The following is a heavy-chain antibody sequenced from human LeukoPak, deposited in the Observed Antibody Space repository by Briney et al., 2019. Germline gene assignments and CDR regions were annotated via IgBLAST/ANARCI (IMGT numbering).Heavy chain of an antibody. CDR3: ARGGYLWFGEPNNWFDP. Sequence: SETLSLTCTVSGYSISSGCYWGWIRQPPGKGLEWIGSIYHSGSTYYNPSLKSRVTISVDTSKNQFSLKLSSVTAADTAVYYCARGGYLWFGEPNNWFDPWGQGTLVTVSS. V-gene: IGHV4-38-2*02. D-gene: IGHD3-10*01. J-gene: IGHJ5*02. CDR2: IYHSGST. CDR1: GYSISSGCY.